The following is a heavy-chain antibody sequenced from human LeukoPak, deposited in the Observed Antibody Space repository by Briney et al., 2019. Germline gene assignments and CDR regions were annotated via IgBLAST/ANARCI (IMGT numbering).Heavy chain of an antibody. D-gene: IGHD4-17*01. J-gene: IGHJ4*02. V-gene: IGHV4-34*01. CDR2: INHSGYT. CDR1: GVSFNDYY. CDR3: TRMTTGHDY. Sequence: SETLSLTCAVSGVSFNDYYWSWVRQTPGKGLEWIGEINHSGYTNDSPSFKSRVTLSIDTSRKQFSLNLRSVTVADTGIYYCTRMTTGHDYWGQGTLVTVSS.